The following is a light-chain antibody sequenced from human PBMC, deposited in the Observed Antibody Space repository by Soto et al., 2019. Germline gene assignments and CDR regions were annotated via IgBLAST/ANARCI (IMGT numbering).Light chain of an antibody. Sequence: QSALTQPASVSGSPGQSITISCTGASSDVGGYNYVSWYQQHPGKAPKLMIYDVSDRPSGVSNRFSGSKSGNTASLTISGIQAEDEADYSCSSYTSSSTRVFGTGTKVNVL. CDR1: SSDVGGYNY. CDR3: SSYTSSSTRV. J-gene: IGLJ1*01. CDR2: DVS. V-gene: IGLV2-14*01.